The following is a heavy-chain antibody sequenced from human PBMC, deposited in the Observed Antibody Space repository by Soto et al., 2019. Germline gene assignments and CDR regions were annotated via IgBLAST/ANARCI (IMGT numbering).Heavy chain of an antibody. CDR1: GFTFSSYA. Sequence: PGGSLRLSCAASGFTFSSYAMSWVRQAPGKGLEWVSAISGSGGSTYYADSVKGRFTISRDNSKNTLYLQMNSLRAEDTAVYYCAKVGYCSSTSCSSGYYYYGMDVWGQGTTVTVSS. D-gene: IGHD2-2*01. J-gene: IGHJ6*02. V-gene: IGHV3-23*01. CDR2: ISGSGGST. CDR3: AKVGYCSSTSCSSGYYYYGMDV.